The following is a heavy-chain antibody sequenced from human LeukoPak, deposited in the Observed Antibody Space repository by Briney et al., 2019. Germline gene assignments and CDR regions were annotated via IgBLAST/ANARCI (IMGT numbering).Heavy chain of an antibody. V-gene: IGHV4-39*01. CDR3: ARHDYYGSLNWFDP. CDR1: GGSITNINYY. Sequence: SETLSLTCTVSGGSITNINYYWGWIRQPPGKGLEWIGSIHYGGSTYYNPSLKSRLTISVDTSKNQFSLKLTSVTAADTAVYYCARHDYYGSLNWFDPWGQGTLITVSS. J-gene: IGHJ5*02. CDR2: IHYGGST. D-gene: IGHD3-10*01.